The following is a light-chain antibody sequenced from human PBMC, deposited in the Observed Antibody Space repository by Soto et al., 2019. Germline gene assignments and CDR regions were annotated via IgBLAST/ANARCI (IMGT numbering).Light chain of an antibody. CDR3: QQYGDSPQT. V-gene: IGKV3-20*01. CDR1: HPISNNY. CDR2: GAS. Sequence: DNVLTPSPGTLSLLPGGGDTPSFRALHPISNNYVAWYQQNPGQAPRLLIYGASKRATGIPDRFSGSGSGTDFTLTVSRLEPEDFGVYYCQQYGDSPQTFGQGTKVDIK. J-gene: IGKJ1*01.